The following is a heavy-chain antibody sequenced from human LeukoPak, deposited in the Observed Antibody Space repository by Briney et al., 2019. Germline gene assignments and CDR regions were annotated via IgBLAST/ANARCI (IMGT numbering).Heavy chain of an antibody. CDR2: ISGSGGST. D-gene: IGHD3-16*01. Sequence: PGGSLRLSCAAAGFSFNSFAMSWVRQAPGKGLEWVSAISGSGGSTYYADSVKGRFTISRDNSRNTLYLQMSNLRAEDTAVYFCARGGGLDVWGQGATVTVSS. V-gene: IGHV3-23*01. CDR3: ARGGGLDV. CDR1: GFSFNSFA. J-gene: IGHJ6*02.